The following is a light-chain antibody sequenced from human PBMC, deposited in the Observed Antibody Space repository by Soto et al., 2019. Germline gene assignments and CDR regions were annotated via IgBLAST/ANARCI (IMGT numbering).Light chain of an antibody. CDR3: LRHYSYPWT. Sequence: DIPMTQSPSSLSASVGDRVTITCRASQGIRNALGWCQQKPGKAPKRLIYGASSLQSGVPSRFSGSGSGTEFSLSISSLQPEDFANYHCLRHYSYPWTLGQGTKVEIK. CDR1: QGIRNA. J-gene: IGKJ1*01. CDR2: GAS. V-gene: IGKV1-17*01.